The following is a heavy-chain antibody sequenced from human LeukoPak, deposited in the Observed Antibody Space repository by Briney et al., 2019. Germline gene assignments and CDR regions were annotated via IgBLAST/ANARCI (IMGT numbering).Heavy chain of an antibody. D-gene: IGHD6-13*01. V-gene: IGHV3-30*18. CDR2: ISYDGSNK. CDR3: AKDRSIAAGGTVSEIDN. CDR1: GFTLSGFG. J-gene: IGHJ4*02. Sequence: GGSLRLSCAASGFTLSGFGMHWVRQAPGKGLEWVAVISYDGSNKYYADSVKGRFTISRDNSKNTVFLQMNSLRAEDTAVYYCAKDRSIAAGGTVSEIDNWGQGTLVTVSS.